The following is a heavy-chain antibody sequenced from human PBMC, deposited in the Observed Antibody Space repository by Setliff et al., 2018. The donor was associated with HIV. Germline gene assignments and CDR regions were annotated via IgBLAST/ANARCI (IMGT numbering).Heavy chain of an antibody. D-gene: IGHD3-3*01. CDR3: ARGLSIFGVATPGFYSFMDV. V-gene: IGHV4-39*01. J-gene: IGHJ6*03. Sequence: SETLSLTCTVYGGSISGSNYVWGWIRQTPRKGLEWIATIHYSGSTYRNPSLESRITISVDTSKNQFFLRLSSVSAADTGVYYCARGLSIFGVATPGFYSFMDVWGKGTTVTVSS. CDR1: GGSISGSNYV. CDR2: IHYSGST.